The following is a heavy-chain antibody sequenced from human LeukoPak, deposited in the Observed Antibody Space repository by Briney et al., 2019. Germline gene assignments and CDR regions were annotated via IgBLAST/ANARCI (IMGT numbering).Heavy chain of an antibody. D-gene: IGHD4-17*01. V-gene: IGHV3-48*02. CDR2: IRSSSSMI. CDR3: ARDYGDLPARVPYFDY. Sequence: GGSLRLSCAASGFTFSSYSMNWVRQAPGKGLEWVSYIRSSSSMIYHADSVKGRFTISRDNAKNSLYLQMKSLRDEDTAIYYCARDYGDLPARVPYFDYWGQGTLVTVSS. J-gene: IGHJ4*02. CDR1: GFTFSSYS.